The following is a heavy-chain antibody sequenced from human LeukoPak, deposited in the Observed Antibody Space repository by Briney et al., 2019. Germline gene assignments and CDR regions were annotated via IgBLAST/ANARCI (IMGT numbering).Heavy chain of an antibody. D-gene: IGHD3-10*02. CDR3: AELGITMIGGV. Sequence: GGSLRLSCAASGFAVSDYTMNWVRQAPGKGLEWISSISRSQTYIYYADSVKGRFAISKDNAENSLYLQMNSLRAEGTAVYYCAELGITMIGGVWGKGTTVTISS. CDR1: GFAVSDYT. V-gene: IGHV3-21*01. J-gene: IGHJ6*04. CDR2: ISRSQTYI.